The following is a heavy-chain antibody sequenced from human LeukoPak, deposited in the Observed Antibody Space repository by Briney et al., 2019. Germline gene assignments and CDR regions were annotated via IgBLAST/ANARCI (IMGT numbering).Heavy chain of an antibody. J-gene: IGHJ4*02. CDR2: IYYTGNS. V-gene: IGHV4-59*01. CDR3: AGDTLGSDF. D-gene: IGHD3-10*01. CDR1: GGSISSYY. Sequence: SETLSLTCTVSGGSISSYYWNWIRQPPGKGLEWIGYIYYTGNSNYNPSLKSRVTISIDTSKNQFSLKLSSVTAADTAVYYSAGDTLGSDFWGQGTLVTASS.